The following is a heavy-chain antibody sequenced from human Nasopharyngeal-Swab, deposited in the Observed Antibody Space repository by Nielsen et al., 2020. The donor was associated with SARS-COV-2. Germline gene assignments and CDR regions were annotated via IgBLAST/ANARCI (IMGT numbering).Heavy chain of an antibody. CDR1: GLPFSAYG. D-gene: IGHD3-3*01. Sequence: GESLKISCAAAGLPFSAYGMHWVRQAPGRGLEWLTFIAYDGRTKYSADSVRGRFTVSRDNSKSTLHLQMSSLRAEDTAVYYCARLKYDFWNGPPEDYWGQGTLVTVSS. V-gene: IGHV3-33*05. CDR3: ARLKYDFWNGPPEDY. CDR2: IAYDGRTK. J-gene: IGHJ4*02.